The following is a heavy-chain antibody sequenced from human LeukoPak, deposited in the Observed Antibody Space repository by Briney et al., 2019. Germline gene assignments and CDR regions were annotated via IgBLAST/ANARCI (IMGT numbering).Heavy chain of an antibody. V-gene: IGHV3-30*03. Sequence: GRSLRLSCAASGFTFSSYGMHWVRQAPGKGLEWVAVISYDGSNKYYADSVKGRFTISRDNSKNTLYLQMNSLGAEDTAAYHCASDLDYGDIDDSFDVWGQGTMVTVSS. CDR2: ISYDGSNK. CDR1: GFTFSSYG. J-gene: IGHJ3*01. D-gene: IGHD4-17*01. CDR3: ASDLDYGDIDDSFDV.